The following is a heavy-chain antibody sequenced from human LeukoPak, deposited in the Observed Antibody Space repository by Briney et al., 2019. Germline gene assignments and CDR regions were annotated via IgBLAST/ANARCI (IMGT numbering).Heavy chain of an antibody. Sequence: ASVKVSCKASGGTLNSHTFSWVRQAPGQGLEWMGRITPIIDSAKYAQNFQDRVSIIADKSTSTVYLELSSLGSEDTAVYFCARVNLRGSQYNWFDPWGQGTLVTVPS. J-gene: IGHJ5*02. CDR3: ARVNLRGSQYNWFDP. V-gene: IGHV1-69*08. CDR1: GGTLNSHT. D-gene: IGHD1-26*01. CDR2: ITPIIDSA.